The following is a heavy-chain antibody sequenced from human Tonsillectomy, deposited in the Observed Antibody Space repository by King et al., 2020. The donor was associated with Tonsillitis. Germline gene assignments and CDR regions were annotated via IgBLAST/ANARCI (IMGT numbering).Heavy chain of an antibody. CDR3: ARVFPEDIVVVVAAAPDAFDI. J-gene: IGHJ3*02. CDR2: TYYSGST. Sequence: VQLQESGPGLVKSSQTLSLTCTVSGGPISSGDYYGSWIRQPPGKGLEWIGYTYYSGSTYYNPSLKSRVTISVDTSKNQFSLKLSSVTAADTAVYYCARVFPEDIVVVVAAAPDAFDIWGQGTMVTVSS. CDR1: GGPISSGDYY. D-gene: IGHD2-15*01. V-gene: IGHV4-30-4*01.